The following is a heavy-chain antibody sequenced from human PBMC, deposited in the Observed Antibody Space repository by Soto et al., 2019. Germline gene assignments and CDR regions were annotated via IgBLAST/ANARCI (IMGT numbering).Heavy chain of an antibody. D-gene: IGHD2-21*01. CDR3: AKEKAPNGGNSRGYFDY. CDR1: GFSFSGYG. Sequence: EVQLLESGGGLLQPGGSLRLSCAASGFSFSGYGMSWVRQAPGKGLEWVSVISDTGTTTYYADSVKGRFTLSRDNSMNIVYLQMNRLRVEDPAVYYCAKEKAPNGGNSRGYFDYWGQGTLVAV. CDR2: ISDTGTTT. V-gene: IGHV3-23*01. J-gene: IGHJ4*02.